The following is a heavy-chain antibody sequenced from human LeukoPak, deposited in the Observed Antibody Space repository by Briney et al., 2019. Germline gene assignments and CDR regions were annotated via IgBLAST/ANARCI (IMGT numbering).Heavy chain of an antibody. V-gene: IGHV4-59*01. D-gene: IGHD3-3*01. J-gene: IGHJ4*02. CDR3: AGTYYDFSMDY. CDR1: GGSISSYY. Sequence: SETLSLTCTVSGGSISSYYWSWIRQPPGKGLEWIGYIYYSGSTNYNPSLKSRVTISVDTSKNQFSLKLSSVTAADTAVYYCAGTYYDFSMDYWGQGTLVTVSS. CDR2: IYYSGST.